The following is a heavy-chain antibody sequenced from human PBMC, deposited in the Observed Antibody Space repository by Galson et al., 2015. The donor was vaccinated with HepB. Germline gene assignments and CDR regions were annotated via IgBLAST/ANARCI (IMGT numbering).Heavy chain of an antibody. Sequence: SLRLSCAASGFTFSSYAMHWVRQAPGKGLEWVAVISYDGSNKYYADSVKGRFTISRDNSKNTLYLQMNSLRAEDTAVYYCARDLGYSLMGAGYWGQGTLVTVSS. V-gene: IGHV3-30-3*01. CDR1: GFTFSSYA. CDR2: ISYDGSNK. J-gene: IGHJ4*02. CDR3: ARDLGYSLMGAGY. D-gene: IGHD2-15*01.